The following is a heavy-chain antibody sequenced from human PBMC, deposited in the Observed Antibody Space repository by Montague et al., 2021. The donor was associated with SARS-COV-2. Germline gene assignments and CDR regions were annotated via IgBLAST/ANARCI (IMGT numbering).Heavy chain of an antibody. CDR1: GFSRSTSGMC. CDR3: ARTYAPSAVAVDY. D-gene: IGHD6-19*01. CDR2: SDWDDDK. J-gene: IGHJ4*02. Sequence: PALVKPTQTLTLTCTFSGFSRSTSGMCVSWIRQPPGKALEWLARSDWDDDKYYSTSLKTRLTISKDTSKNQVVLTMTNMDPVDTATYYCARTYAPSAVAVDYWGQGTLVTVSS. V-gene: IGHV2-70*11.